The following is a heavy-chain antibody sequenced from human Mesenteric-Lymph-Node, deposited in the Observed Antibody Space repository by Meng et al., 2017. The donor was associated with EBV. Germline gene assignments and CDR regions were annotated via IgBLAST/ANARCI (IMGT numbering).Heavy chain of an antibody. J-gene: IGHJ5*02. CDR1: GGSITSSNW. CDR3: AKVMDSGTWLDP. Sequence: QVQLQASGPGLVKSSRTLSLTFAVSGGSITSSNWWTWVRQPPGKGLEWIGEIYHIGSTNYNPSLKTRVSISVDRSKNQFSLNLTSVTAADTAVYYCAKVMDSGTWLDPWGQGSLVTVSS. V-gene: IGHV4-4*02. CDR2: IYHIGST. D-gene: IGHD1-14*01.